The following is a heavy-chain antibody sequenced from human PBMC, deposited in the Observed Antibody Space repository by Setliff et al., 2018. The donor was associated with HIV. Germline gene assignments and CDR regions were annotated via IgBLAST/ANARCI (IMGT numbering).Heavy chain of an antibody. D-gene: IGHD6-13*01. CDR1: GYSLSNGYY. J-gene: IGHJ4*01. V-gene: IGHV4-38-2*01. Sequence: KASETLSLTCAVFGYSLSNGYYGGWIRQPPGKGPEWSGSIDHRGRTYYNQSLKSRDSISVDTSKNQFSLELRSVNAADTAVYYCAGRIATAAYYFDYWGRGTLFTVSS. CDR2: IDHRGRT. CDR3: AGRIATAAYYFDY.